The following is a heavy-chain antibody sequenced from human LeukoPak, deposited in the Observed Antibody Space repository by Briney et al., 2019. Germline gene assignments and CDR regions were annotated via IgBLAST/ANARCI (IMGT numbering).Heavy chain of an antibody. Sequence: ASLKVSCTTSLDTFSSYAISWVRHAPGQRLEWMGRINPNLGIEIYAQKFQGRVTITADKSTSTAYMELSSLGSEDTGVYYWARDSSGRNWGQGTMVTVCS. CDR2: INPNLGIE. D-gene: IGHD3-22*01. CDR1: LDTFSSYA. CDR3: ARDSSGRN. V-gene: IGHV1-69*04. J-gene: IGHJ4*02.